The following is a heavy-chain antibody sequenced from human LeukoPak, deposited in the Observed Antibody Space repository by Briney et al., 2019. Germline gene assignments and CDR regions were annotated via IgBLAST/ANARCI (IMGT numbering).Heavy chain of an antibody. CDR3: AELGITMIGGV. J-gene: IGHJ6*04. Sequence: PGGSLRLSCAASGFTFSDYYMSWVRQAPGKGLEWVSYISRSGDTIYYADSVKGRFTISRDNAKNSVYLQMNSLRAEDTAVYYCAELGITMIGGVWGKGTTVTISS. CDR2: ISRSGDTI. D-gene: IGHD3-10*02. V-gene: IGHV3-11*04. CDR1: GFTFSDYY.